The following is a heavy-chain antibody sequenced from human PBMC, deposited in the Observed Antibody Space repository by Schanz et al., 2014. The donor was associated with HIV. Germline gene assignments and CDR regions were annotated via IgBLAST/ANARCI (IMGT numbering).Heavy chain of an antibody. CDR3: ARGGDHVFDS. CDR1: GFTFSDTY. Sequence: QVHLVESGGGLVKPGGSLRLSCAGSGFTFSDTYMSWIRQAPGKGLEWISYISRWSSDINYADSVKGRFTISRDNAENSLYLQMDSLRAEDTAVYYCARGGDHVFDSWGQGTLVTVSS. D-gene: IGHD3-16*01. J-gene: IGHJ4*02. CDR2: ISRWSSDI. V-gene: IGHV3-11*06.